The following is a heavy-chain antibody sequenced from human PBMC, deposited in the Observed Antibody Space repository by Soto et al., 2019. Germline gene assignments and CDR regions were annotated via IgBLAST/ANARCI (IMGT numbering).Heavy chain of an antibody. Sequence: KPSETLSLTCTVSGGSISSYYWSWIRQPPGKGLEWIGYIYYSGSTNYNPSLKSRVTISVDTSKNQFSLKLSSVTAADTAVYYCARFDQVSYYFDYWGQGTLVTVSS. CDR1: GGSISSYY. V-gene: IGHV4-59*01. J-gene: IGHJ4*02. CDR2: IYYSGST. CDR3: ARFDQVSYYFDY.